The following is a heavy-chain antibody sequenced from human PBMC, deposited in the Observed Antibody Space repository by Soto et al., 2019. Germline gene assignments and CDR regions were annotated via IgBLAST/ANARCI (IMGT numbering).Heavy chain of an antibody. CDR3: ARDALYCSGGSCYSNYFDY. CDR2: IYYSGST. CDR1: CGSISSGDYY. D-gene: IGHD2-15*01. V-gene: IGHV4-30-4*01. J-gene: IGHJ4*02. Sequence: PSETLSLTCTVSCGSISSGDYYWSWIRQPPGKGLEWIGYIYYSGSTYYNPSLKSRVTISVDTSKNQFSLKLSSVTAADTAVYYCARDALYCSGGSCYSNYFDYWGQGTLVTVSS.